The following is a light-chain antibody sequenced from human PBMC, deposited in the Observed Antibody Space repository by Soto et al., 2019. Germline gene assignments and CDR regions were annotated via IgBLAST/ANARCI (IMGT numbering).Light chain of an antibody. Sequence: DIVMTQSPDSLAVSLGERATINCKSSQSVLYSSNNKNYLAWYQQKPGQPPKLLIYWASTRESGVHDRFSGSGSXXXXXXXXXSLQXEDXXXXXXXQYYRPWTFGQGTKVEIK. CDR1: QSVLYSSNNKNY. CDR2: WAS. CDR3: XQYYRPWT. J-gene: IGKJ1*01. V-gene: IGKV4-1*01.